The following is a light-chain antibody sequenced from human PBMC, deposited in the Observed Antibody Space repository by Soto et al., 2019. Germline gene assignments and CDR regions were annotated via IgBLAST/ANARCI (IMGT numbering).Light chain of an antibody. CDR1: QSVSRN. Sequence: EIVMTQSPATLSVSPGERATLSCRASQSVSRNLAWYQQKPGQPPRLLIYDASTRATGVPARFGGSGSGTEFTLTISGLQSEDFAVYYCQQYGDWPPDTIGQGTKVEI. CDR2: DAS. CDR3: QQYGDWPPDT. V-gene: IGKV3-15*01. J-gene: IGKJ2*01.